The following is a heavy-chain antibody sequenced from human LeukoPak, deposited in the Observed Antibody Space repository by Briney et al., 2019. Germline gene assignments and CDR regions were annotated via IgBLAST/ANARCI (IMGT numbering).Heavy chain of an antibody. V-gene: IGHV3-48*01. Sequence: PGGSLRLSCAASGFTFSSYAMHWVRQAPGKGLEWVSYISSSSSTIYYADSVKGRFTISRDNAKNSLYLQMNSLRAEDTAVYYCAREGCSSTSCYSGSVYYFDYWGQGTLVTVSS. CDR2: ISSSSSTI. CDR3: AREGCSSTSCYSGSVYYFDY. D-gene: IGHD2-2*01. CDR1: GFTFSSYA. J-gene: IGHJ4*02.